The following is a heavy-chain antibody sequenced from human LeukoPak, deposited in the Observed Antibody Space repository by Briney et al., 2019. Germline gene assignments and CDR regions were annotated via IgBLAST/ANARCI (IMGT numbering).Heavy chain of an antibody. CDR2: INSDGSST. D-gene: IGHD5-12*01. CDR3: ARVPGWLRPFDY. Sequence: GGSLRLSCAASGFTFSSYWMHWVRQAPGKGLVWVSRINSDGSSTSYAGSVKGRFTISRDNAKNTLYLQMNSLRAEDTAVYYCARVPGWLRPFDYWGQGTLVTVSS. CDR1: GFTFSSYW. V-gene: IGHV3-74*01. J-gene: IGHJ4*02.